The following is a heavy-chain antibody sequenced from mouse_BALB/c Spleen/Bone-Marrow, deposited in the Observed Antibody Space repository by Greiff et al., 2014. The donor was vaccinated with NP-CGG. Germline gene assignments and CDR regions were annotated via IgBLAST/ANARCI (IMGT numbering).Heavy chain of an antibody. D-gene: IGHD2-3*01. CDR1: GYAFTNYL. V-gene: IGHV1-54*03. J-gene: IGHJ4*01. CDR3: ARRDDGYYYYAMDY. Sequence: QVQLKESGAELVRPGTSVKVSCKASGYAFTNYLIEWVKQRPGQGLEWIGVINSGSGGPIYNEKFKGKATLTADKSSSTAYMQLSSLTSDDSAVYFCARRDDGYYYYAMDYWGQGTSVTVSS. CDR2: INSGSGGP.